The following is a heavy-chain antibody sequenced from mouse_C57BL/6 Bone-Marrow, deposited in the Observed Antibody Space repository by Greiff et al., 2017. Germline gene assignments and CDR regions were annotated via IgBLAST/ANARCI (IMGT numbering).Heavy chain of an antibody. CDR1: GFTFSDYG. J-gene: IGHJ4*01. V-gene: IGHV5-17*01. Sequence: EVQLQESGGGLVKPGGSLKLSCAASGFTFSDYGMHWVRQAPEKGLEWVAYISSGSSTIYYADTVKGRFTISRDNAKNTLFLQMTSLRSEDTAMYYCAMLRVYAMDYWGQGTSVTVSS. CDR3: AMLRVYAMDY. CDR2: ISSGSSTI. D-gene: IGHD1-1*01.